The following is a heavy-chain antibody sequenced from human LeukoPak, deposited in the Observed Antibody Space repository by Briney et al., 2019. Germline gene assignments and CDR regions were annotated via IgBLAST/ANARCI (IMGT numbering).Heavy chain of an antibody. CDR1: GGTFSSYA. D-gene: IGHD3-9*01. J-gene: IGHJ6*02. V-gene: IGHV1-69*05. CDR3: ARGIGLRYFDWLLDYYYGMDV. Sequence: GSSVKVSCKASGGTFSSYAISWVRQAPGQGLEWMGGIIPIFGTANYAQKFQGRVTITTDESTSTAYMELSSLRSEDTAVYYCARGIGLRYFDWLLDYYYGMDVWGQGTTVTVSS. CDR2: IIPIFGTA.